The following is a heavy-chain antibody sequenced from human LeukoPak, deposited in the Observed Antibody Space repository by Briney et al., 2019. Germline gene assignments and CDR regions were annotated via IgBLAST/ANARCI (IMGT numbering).Heavy chain of an antibody. D-gene: IGHD4-11*01. CDR2: ISGSCGST. J-gene: IGHJ4*02. CDR3: AKSPSYRKFDY. Sequence: PGGSLRLSCAASGFTFSSYAMSWVRQAPGKGLERVSAISGSCGSTYYADSVKGRFTISRNNSKTTLYLQMNSLRAEDTAVYYCAKSPSYRKFDYWGQGTLVTVSS. V-gene: IGHV3-23*01. CDR1: GFTFSSYA.